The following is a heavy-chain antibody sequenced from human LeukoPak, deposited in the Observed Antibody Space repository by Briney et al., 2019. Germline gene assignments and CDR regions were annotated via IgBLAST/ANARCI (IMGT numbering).Heavy chain of an antibody. CDR3: ARMQSSGTDF. CDR1: GFTFSSYS. J-gene: IGHJ4*02. D-gene: IGHD6-19*01. Sequence: GGSLRLSCAASGFTFSSYSMNWVRQAPGKGLEWVSHISTSGTTIYYADSVKGRFTISRDNAKNSLYLQMNSLRVEDTAVYYCARMQSSGTDFWGQGTLVTVSS. V-gene: IGHV3-48*04. CDR2: ISTSGTTI.